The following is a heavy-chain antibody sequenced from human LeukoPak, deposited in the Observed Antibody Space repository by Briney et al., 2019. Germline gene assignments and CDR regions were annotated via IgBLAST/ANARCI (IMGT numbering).Heavy chain of an antibody. D-gene: IGHD3-3*01. CDR1: GYSISSGYY. V-gene: IGHV4-38-2*02. CDR3: ARDRWRGSDYYFDY. CDR2: IYHSGST. Sequence: PSETLSLTCTVSGYSISSGYYWGWIRQPPGKGLEWIGSIYHSGSTYYNPSLKSRVTISVDTSNNQFSLKLSSVTAADTAVYYCARDRWRGSDYYFDYWGQGTLVTVSS. J-gene: IGHJ4*02.